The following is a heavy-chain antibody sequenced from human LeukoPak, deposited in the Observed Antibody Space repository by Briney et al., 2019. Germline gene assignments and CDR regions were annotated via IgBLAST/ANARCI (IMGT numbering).Heavy chain of an antibody. D-gene: IGHD3-3*01. CDR2: ISSSRSYI. V-gene: IGHV3-21*01. Sequence: AGGSLRLSCAASGFTFNTYYMNWVRRAPGKGLEWVSSISSSRSYIYYADSVKGRFTISRDNTKNSLYLQVNSLRAEDTAIYYCTRAPTFYDSRPFDYWGQGTLVTVSS. J-gene: IGHJ4*02. CDR3: TRAPTFYDSRPFDY. CDR1: GFTFNTYY.